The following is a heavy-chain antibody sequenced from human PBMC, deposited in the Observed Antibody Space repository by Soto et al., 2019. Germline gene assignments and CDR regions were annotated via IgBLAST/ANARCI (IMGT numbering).Heavy chain of an antibody. J-gene: IGHJ6*02. CDR3: AITELPGMDV. D-gene: IGHD1-26*01. V-gene: IGHV1-69*05. Sequence: GASVKVSCKASGGTFTNYAFSWVRQAPGQGLEWLGGIIPIFGTADYAQKFQGRVTITRDTSASTAYMELSSLRSEDTAVYYCAITELPGMDVWGQGTTVTVSS. CDR1: GGTFTNYA. CDR2: IIPIFGTA.